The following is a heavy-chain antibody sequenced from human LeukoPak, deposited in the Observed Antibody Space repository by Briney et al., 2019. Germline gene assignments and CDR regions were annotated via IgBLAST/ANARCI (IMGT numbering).Heavy chain of an antibody. Sequence: SETLSLTCTVSGGPISSYYWSWIRQSPGKGLEWIGYIYYTETGYNPSLKSRVTISADTSKNQFSLKLYSVTAADTAVYYCATRKLGNDYWGQGTLVTVSS. V-gene: IGHV4-59*01. D-gene: IGHD7-27*01. J-gene: IGHJ4*02. CDR3: ATRKLGNDY. CDR1: GGPISSYY. CDR2: IYYTET.